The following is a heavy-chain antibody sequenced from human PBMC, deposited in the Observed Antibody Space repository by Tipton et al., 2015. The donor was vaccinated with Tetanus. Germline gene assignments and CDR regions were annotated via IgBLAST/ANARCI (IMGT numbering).Heavy chain of an antibody. CDR1: GGSISSSNW. J-gene: IGHJ4*02. D-gene: IGHD3-10*01. V-gene: IGHV4-4*02. CDR2: IYHSGST. Sequence: TLSLTRAVSGGSISSSNWWSWVRQPPGKGLEWIGEIYHSGSTNYNPSLKSRVTISVDKSKNQFSLKLSSVTAADTAVYYCARVRGYYGSGSYSGRGFDYWGQGTLVTVSS. CDR3: ARVRGYYGSGSYSGRGFDY.